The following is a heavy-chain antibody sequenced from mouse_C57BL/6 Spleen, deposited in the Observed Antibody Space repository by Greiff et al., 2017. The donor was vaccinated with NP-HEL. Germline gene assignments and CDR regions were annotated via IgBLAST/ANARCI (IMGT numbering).Heavy chain of an antibody. D-gene: IGHD1-1*01. CDR1: GYTFTDYY. Sequence: VQLQQSGPELVKPGASVKISCKASGYTFTDYYMNWVKQSHGKSLEWIGDINPNNGGTSYNQKFKGKATLTVDTSSSTAYMELRSLTSEDSAVYYCASYGSSRFAYWGQGTLVTVSA. CDR3: ASYGSSRFAY. V-gene: IGHV1-26*01. CDR2: INPNNGGT. J-gene: IGHJ3*01.